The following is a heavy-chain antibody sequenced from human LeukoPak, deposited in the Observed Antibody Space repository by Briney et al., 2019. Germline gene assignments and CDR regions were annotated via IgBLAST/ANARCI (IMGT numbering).Heavy chain of an antibody. CDR2: IYPGDSDT. CDR1: GYSFTSEW. Sequence: GESLKISCKGSGYSFTSEWIGWVRPMPGKGLEWVGIIYPGDSDTTYSPSFQGQVTISVDKSISTAYLQWSSLKVSDTAIYYCARHRDQNWFDPWGQGTLVTVSS. D-gene: IGHD5-24*01. J-gene: IGHJ5*02. V-gene: IGHV5-51*01. CDR3: ARHRDQNWFDP.